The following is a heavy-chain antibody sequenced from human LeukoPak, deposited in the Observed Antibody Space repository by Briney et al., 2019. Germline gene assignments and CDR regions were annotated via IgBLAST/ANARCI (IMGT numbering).Heavy chain of an antibody. V-gene: IGHV3-23*01. CDR2: ISGSGGST. CDR1: GFTFSSYA. CDR3: AKGGGWAAAAQFDY. D-gene: IGHD6-13*01. Sequence: PGGSLRLSCAASGFTFSSYAMSWVRQAPGKGLEWVSAISGSGGSTYYADSAKGRFTISRHNSKNTLYLQMNSLRAEDTAVYYCAKGGGWAAAAQFDYWGQGTLVTVSS. J-gene: IGHJ4*02.